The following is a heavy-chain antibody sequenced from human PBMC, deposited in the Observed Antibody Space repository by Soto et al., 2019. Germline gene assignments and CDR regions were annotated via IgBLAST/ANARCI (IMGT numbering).Heavy chain of an antibody. CDR3: ARVYDFWSGYYHIYNWFDP. Sequence: SETLSLTCAVYGGSFSGYYWSWIRQPPGKGLEWIGEINHSGSTNYNPSLKSRVTISVDTSKNQFSLKLSSVTAADTAVYYCARVYDFWSGYYHIYNWFDPWGQGTLVT. CDR1: GGSFSGYY. CDR2: INHSGST. D-gene: IGHD3-3*01. V-gene: IGHV4-34*01. J-gene: IGHJ5*02.